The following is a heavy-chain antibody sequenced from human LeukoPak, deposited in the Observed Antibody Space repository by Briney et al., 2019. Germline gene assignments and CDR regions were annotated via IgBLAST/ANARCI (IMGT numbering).Heavy chain of an antibody. Sequence: PSETLSLTCAVYGGSFSGYYWSWIRQPPGKGLEWIGEINHSGSTNYNPSLKSRVTISVDTSKNQFSLKLSSVTAADTAVYYCARNYDFWSGYYEYYFDYWGQGTLVTVSS. D-gene: IGHD3-3*01. CDR3: ARNYDFWSGYYEYYFDY. CDR2: INHSGST. V-gene: IGHV4-34*01. CDR1: GGSFSGYY. J-gene: IGHJ4*02.